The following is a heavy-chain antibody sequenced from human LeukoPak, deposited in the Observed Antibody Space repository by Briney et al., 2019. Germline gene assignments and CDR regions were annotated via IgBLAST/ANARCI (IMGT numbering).Heavy chain of an antibody. CDR2: VDPEDGET. Sequence: GASMKVSCKASGYTFTDYYMHWVQQAPGKGLEWMGRVDPEDGETTYAEKFQGRVTITADTSTDTAYMELSSLRSEDTAVYYCATDPYLHIVVVIATVWGQGTLVTVSS. J-gene: IGHJ4*02. CDR1: GYTFTDYY. CDR3: ATDPYLHIVVVIATV. V-gene: IGHV1-69-2*01. D-gene: IGHD2-21*01.